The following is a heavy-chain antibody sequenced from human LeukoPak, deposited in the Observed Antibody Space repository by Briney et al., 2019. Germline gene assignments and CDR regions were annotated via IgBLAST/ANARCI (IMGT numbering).Heavy chain of an antibody. Sequence: PGGSLRLSCAGSGFTFSSSAMNWVRQVPGKGLEWVSSIDYDSSHIYYAASVRGRFSISRDNARDSVHLQMDSLRADDTAVYYCVRSITGGYMSFDLWGQGTTVTVSS. D-gene: IGHD2-8*02. J-gene: IGHJ3*01. V-gene: IGHV3-21*01. CDR1: GFTFSSSA. CDR3: VRSITGGYMSFDL. CDR2: IDYDSSHI.